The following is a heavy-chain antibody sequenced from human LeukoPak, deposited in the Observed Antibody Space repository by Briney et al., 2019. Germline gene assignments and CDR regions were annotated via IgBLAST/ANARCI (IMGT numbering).Heavy chain of an antibody. V-gene: IGHV3-30*02. CDR1: GFTFSSYG. J-gene: IGHJ5*02. D-gene: IGHD4-17*01. CDR3: AKDPAAYGDYLNWFDP. CDR2: IRYDGSNK. Sequence: GGSLRLSCAASGFTFSSYGMHWVHQAPGKGLEWVAFIRYDGSNKYYADSVKGRFTISRDNSKNTLYLQMNSLRAEDTAVYYCAKDPAAYGDYLNWFDPWGQGTLVTVSS.